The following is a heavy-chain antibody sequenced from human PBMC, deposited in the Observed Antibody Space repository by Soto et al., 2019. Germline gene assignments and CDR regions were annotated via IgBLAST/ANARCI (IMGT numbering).Heavy chain of an antibody. CDR2: IIPIFGTA. CDR3: ARDAFMITIGGVIVPRVGYWYFDL. J-gene: IGHJ2*01. Sequence: QVQLVQSGAEVKKPGSSVKVSCKASGGTFSSYAISWVRQAPGQGLEWMGGIIPIFGTANYAQKFQGRVTITADESTSTAYKELRSLRSDDTAVYYCARDAFMITIGGVIVPRVGYWYFDLWGSGTLVTVSS. D-gene: IGHD3-16*02. V-gene: IGHV1-69*01. CDR1: GGTFSSYA.